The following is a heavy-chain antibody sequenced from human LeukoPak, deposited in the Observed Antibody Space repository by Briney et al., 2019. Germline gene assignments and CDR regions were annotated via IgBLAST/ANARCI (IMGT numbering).Heavy chain of an antibody. CDR1: GGSFTDNY. D-gene: IGHD3-9*01. CDR2: INHSGSA. Sequence: SETLSLTCAVYGGSFTDNYWTWIRQPPGKGPEWIGEINHSGSANYNPSLKSRVTISVDTSKNQFSLKLSSVTAADTAVYYCARHDILTYFDYWGQGTLVTVSS. CDR3: ARHDILTYFDY. V-gene: IGHV4-34*01. J-gene: IGHJ4*02.